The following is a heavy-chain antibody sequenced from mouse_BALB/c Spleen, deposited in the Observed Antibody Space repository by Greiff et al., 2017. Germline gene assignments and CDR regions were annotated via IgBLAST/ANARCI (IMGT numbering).Heavy chain of an antibody. V-gene: IGHV1-7*01. CDR2: INPSTGYT. Sequence: QVQLKESGAELAKPGASVKMSCKASGYTFTSYWMHWVKQRPGQGLEWIGYINPSTGYTEYNQKFKDKATLTADKSSSTAYMQLSSLTSEDSAVYYCARYGYGAMDYWGQGTSVTVSS. D-gene: IGHD2-2*01. J-gene: IGHJ4*01. CDR1: GYTFTSYW. CDR3: ARYGYGAMDY.